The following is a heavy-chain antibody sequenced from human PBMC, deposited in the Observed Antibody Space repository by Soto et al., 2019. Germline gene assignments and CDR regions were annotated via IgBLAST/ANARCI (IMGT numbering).Heavy chain of an antibody. V-gene: IGHV4-30-4*01. J-gene: IGHJ4*02. D-gene: IGHD6-13*01. CDR1: GGSISSGDYY. Sequence: SETLSLTCTVSGGSISSGDYYWSWIRQPPGKGLEWIGYVYYSGFTSYNPSLKSRVTISVDTSKNQFSLKLTSVTAADTAVYYCARSRATIAAAAIFDCWGQGTLVTVSS. CDR2: VYYSGFT. CDR3: ARSRATIAAAAIFDC.